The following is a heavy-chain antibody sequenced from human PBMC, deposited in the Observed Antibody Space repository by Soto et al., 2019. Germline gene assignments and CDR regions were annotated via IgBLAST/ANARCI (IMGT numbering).Heavy chain of an antibody. V-gene: IGHV1-8*01. CDR3: ARVGGNWNDDYFDY. D-gene: IGHD1-1*01. Sequence: QVQLVQSGTEVKKPGASVKVSCKASGYTFTSHDINWVRQATGQGLEWMGWMNPNSGDTGYAQKFQGRVTMTRDTSISTAYMELSSLRSEDTAVYYCARVGGNWNDDYFDYWGQGTLVTVSS. J-gene: IGHJ4*02. CDR1: GYTFTSHD. CDR2: MNPNSGDT.